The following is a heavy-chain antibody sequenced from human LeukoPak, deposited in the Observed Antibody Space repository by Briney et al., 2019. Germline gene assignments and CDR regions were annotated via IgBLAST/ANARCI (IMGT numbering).Heavy chain of an antibody. D-gene: IGHD6-13*01. CDR3: ARMGIAGTYDAFDI. J-gene: IGHJ3*02. CDR2: ISGSGGST. V-gene: IGHV3-23*01. Sequence: GGSLRLSCAASGFTFTSYAMSWVRQAPGKGLEWVSVISGSGGSTYYADSVTGRFTISRDNSKNTLYLQMNSLRAEDTAVYYCARMGIAGTYDAFDIRGQRTMATVSS. CDR1: GFTFTSYA.